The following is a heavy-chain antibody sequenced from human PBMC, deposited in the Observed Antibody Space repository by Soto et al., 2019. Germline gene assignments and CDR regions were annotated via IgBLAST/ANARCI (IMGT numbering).Heavy chain of an antibody. V-gene: IGHV3-7*05. J-gene: IGHJ4*02. CDR3: ASSMGRGGNDY. CDR2: IKTDGSEK. Sequence: EVQLVESGGGLVQPGGSLRLSCAASGFTFSDYWMSWVRQAPGKGLECVANIKTDGSEKYYVDPVKGRFTISRDNAKHSLYLQMNSLRAEDTAVYYCASSMGRGGNDYWGQGTLVGVSS. D-gene: IGHD3-10*01. CDR1: GFTFSDYW.